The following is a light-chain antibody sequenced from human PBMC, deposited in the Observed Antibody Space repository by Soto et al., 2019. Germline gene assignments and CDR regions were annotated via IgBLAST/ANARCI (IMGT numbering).Light chain of an antibody. CDR2: AAS. J-gene: IGKJ4*01. CDR3: QQYDTSPPLT. CDR1: QSVSSTY. Sequence: EMVLTQSPGTLSLSPGDRATLSCRASQSVSSTYLAWYQHKPGQAPRLLIYAASSRATGIPDRFSGSGSGTDFTLTISRLEPEDFAVYYCQQYDTSPPLTFGGGTRVEIK. V-gene: IGKV3-20*01.